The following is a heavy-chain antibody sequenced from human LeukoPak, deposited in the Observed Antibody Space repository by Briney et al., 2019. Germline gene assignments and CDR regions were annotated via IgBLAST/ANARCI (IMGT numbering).Heavy chain of an antibody. CDR3: AKDRGGWHQFQEHDY. V-gene: IGHV3-23*01. CDR2: ISGSGGST. J-gene: IGHJ4*02. D-gene: IGHD2-15*01. Sequence: PSETLSLTCAVCGGSSSGYYWSWLRQAPGKGLEGVSAISGSGGSTYYADSVKGRYTISRDNSKNTLYLQMNSLRAEDTAVYYCAKDRGGWHQFQEHDYWGQGTLVTVSS. CDR1: GGSSSGYY.